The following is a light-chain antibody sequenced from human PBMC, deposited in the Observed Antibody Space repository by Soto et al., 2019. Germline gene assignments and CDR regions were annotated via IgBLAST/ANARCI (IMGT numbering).Light chain of an antibody. J-gene: IGLJ2*01. CDR2: EGS. V-gene: IGLV2-23*01. CDR3: SSYAGSNVLVV. CDR1: SSDIGSYNL. Sequence: QAVVTQPGSVSGSPGQSITISCSGTSSDIGSYNLVSWYQQHPGKAPKVIIFEGSRLPSGVSSRFSGSKSGNTASLTISGLRPEDEADYYCSSYAGSNVLVVFGGGTQLTVL.